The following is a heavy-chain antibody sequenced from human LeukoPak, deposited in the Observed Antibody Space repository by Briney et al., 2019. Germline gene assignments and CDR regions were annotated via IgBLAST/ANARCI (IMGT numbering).Heavy chain of an antibody. V-gene: IGHV3-23*01. Sequence: GGSLRLSCAASGFTFSSYAMSWVRQAPGKGLEWVSGITGSGGRTYHADSVKGRFTISRDNSKNTLYLQMNSLRAEDTAVYYCAKGVKVPLLRYFSYYMDVWGKGTTVTISS. CDR3: AKGVKVPLLRYFSYYMDV. J-gene: IGHJ6*03. CDR1: GFTFSSYA. CDR2: ITGSGGRT. D-gene: IGHD3-9*01.